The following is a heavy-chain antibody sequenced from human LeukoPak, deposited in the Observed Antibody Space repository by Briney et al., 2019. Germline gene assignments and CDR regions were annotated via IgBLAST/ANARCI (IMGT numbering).Heavy chain of an antibody. CDR2: ISSSSSYI. D-gene: IGHD3-22*01. CDR3: ARDSLDYYDSSGYGVYYYYGMDV. Sequence: GGSLRLSCAASGFTFSSYSMNWVRQAPGKGLEWVSSISSSSSYIYYADSVKGRFTISRDNSKNTLYLQMNSLRAEDTAVYYCARDSLDYYDSSGYGVYYYYGMDVWGQGTTVTVSS. J-gene: IGHJ6*02. V-gene: IGHV3-21*01. CDR1: GFTFSSYS.